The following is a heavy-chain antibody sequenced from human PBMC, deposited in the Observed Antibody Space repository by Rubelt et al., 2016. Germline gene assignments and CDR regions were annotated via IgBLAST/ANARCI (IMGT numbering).Heavy chain of an antibody. CDR2: GTA. Sequence: GTANYAQKFQGRVTITADESTSTAYMELNSLRAEDTAVYYCARDFGYGDGRDHWGQGTLVTVSS. V-gene: IGHV1-69*01. D-gene: IGHD4-17*01. J-gene: IGHJ4*02. CDR3: ARDFGYGDGRDH.